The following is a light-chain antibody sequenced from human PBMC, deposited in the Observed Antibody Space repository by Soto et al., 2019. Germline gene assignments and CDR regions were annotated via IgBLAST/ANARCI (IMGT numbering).Light chain of an antibody. CDR2: EVS. V-gene: IGLV2-8*01. CDR3: IAYTSGSNYV. CDR1: SSDVGGYNY. J-gene: IGLJ1*01. Sequence: QSVLTQPPSASGSPGQSVTISCTGTSSDVGGYNYVSWYQQHPGKAPKLMIYEVSKRPSGVPDRFSGSKSANTASLTISGLQAEDEADYYCIAYTSGSNYVFGTGINVTVL.